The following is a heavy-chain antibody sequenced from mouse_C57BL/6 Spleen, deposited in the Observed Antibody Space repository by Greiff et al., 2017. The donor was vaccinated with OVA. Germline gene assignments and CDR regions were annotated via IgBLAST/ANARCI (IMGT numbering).Heavy chain of an antibody. CDR2: ISSGSSTI. CDR3: ATYYGSSYWYFDV. D-gene: IGHD1-1*01. V-gene: IGHV5-17*01. CDR1: GFTFSDYG. Sequence: EVKLVESGGGLVKPGGSLKLSCAASGFTFSDYGMHWVRPAPEKGLEWVAYISSGSSTIYYADTVKGRFTISRDNAKNTLFLQMTSLRSEDTAMYYCATYYGSSYWYFDVWGTGTTVTVSS. J-gene: IGHJ1*03.